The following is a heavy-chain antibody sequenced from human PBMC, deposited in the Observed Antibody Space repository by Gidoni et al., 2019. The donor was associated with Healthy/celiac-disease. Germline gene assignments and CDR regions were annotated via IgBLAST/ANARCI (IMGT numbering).Heavy chain of an antibody. D-gene: IGHD2-15*01. J-gene: IGHJ6*02. V-gene: IGHV4-59*01. CDR1: GGSISSYY. CDR3: ARGGYCSGGSCYPYYYYGMDV. Sequence: QVQLQESGPGLVKPSETLSLTCTVSGGSISSYYWSWIRQPPGKGLEWIGYIYYSGSTNYNPSLKSRVTISVDTSKNQFSLKLSSVTAADTAVYYCARGGYCSGGSCYPYYYYGMDVWGQGTTVTVSS. CDR2: IYYSGST.